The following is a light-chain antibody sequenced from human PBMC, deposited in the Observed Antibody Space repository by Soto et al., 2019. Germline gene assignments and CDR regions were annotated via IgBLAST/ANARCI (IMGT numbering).Light chain of an antibody. CDR1: QAISNY. CDR2: DAS. J-gene: IGKJ1*01. Sequence: DIQMTQSPSSLSASVGDRVTITCRASQAISNYLAWYQQRPGQPPRLMIYDASTLQSGVSSRFSGSRSGTDFTLTIGNLQPEDVATYYCQRYNNIPRTFGQGTKVQIK. CDR3: QRYNNIPRT. V-gene: IGKV1-27*01.